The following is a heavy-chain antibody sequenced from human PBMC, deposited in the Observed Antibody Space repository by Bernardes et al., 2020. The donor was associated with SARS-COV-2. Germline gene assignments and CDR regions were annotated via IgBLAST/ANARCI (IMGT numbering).Heavy chain of an antibody. Sequence: GSLRPFFVSSGFSSSSFDMHLFRQSTCTRLEFFSVFGTSRDSYYLGPVQRLFTIPSENAKNSLFLLMNSLRAGDTAVYYCARGCRYSGSGSPNHYGMDVWGQGTTVTVSS. V-gene: IGHV3-13*04. CDR2: FGTSRDS. D-gene: IGHD3-10*01. J-gene: IGHJ6*02. CDR1: GFSSSSFD. CDR3: ARGCRYSGSGSPNHYGMDV.